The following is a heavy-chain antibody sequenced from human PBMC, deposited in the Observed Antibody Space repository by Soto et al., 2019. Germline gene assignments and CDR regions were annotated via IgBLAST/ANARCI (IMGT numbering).Heavy chain of an antibody. Sequence: GGSLRLSCAASRFTFSSYIMNWVRRAPGKGLECFSSISSGSSFIYDAESVHGRFTISRDNAKNSLFLQMNSLRAEDTAVYYCARDATYYDFWTGYRLPFDPWGQGT. D-gene: IGHD3-3*01. J-gene: IGHJ5*02. V-gene: IGHV3-21*01. CDR2: ISSGSSFI. CDR3: ARDATYYDFWTGYRLPFDP. CDR1: RFTFSSYI.